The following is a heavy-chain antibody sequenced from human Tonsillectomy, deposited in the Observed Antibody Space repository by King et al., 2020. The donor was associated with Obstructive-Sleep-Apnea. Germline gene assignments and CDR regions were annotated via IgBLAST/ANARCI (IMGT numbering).Heavy chain of an antibody. Sequence: VQLQESGPGLVKPSETLSLTCTVSGGSISNYFWSWIRQPPGKGLEWIGYIFYTGSTNYKSSLKSRVTISVDTSKNQFSLRLTSLTAADTAVYYCARGEDGYNLFDSWGQGTLVTVSS. J-gene: IGHJ5*01. V-gene: IGHV4-59*08. CDR1: GGSISNYF. CDR2: IFYTGST. D-gene: IGHD5-24*01. CDR3: ARGEDGYNLFDS.